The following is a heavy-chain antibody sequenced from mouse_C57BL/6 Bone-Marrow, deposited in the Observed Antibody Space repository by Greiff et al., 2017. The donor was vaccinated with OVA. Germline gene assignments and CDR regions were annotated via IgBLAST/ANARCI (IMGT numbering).Heavy chain of an antibody. CDR3: ARRWIYGYDGEASWFAY. CDR1: GFNIKNTY. V-gene: IGHV14-3*01. CDR2: IDPANGNT. Sequence: VQLQQSVAELVRPGASVKLSCTASGFNIKNTYMHWVKQRPEQGLEWIGRIDPANGNTKYAPKFQGKATITADTSSNTAYLQLSSLTSEDTAIYYCARRWIYGYDGEASWFAYWGQGTLVTVSA. D-gene: IGHD2-2*01. J-gene: IGHJ3*01.